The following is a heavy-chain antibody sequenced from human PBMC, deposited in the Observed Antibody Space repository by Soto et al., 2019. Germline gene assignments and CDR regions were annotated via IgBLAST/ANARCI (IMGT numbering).Heavy chain of an antibody. J-gene: IGHJ6*02. Sequence: PGGSLRLSCAASGFTVSSNYMSWVRLAPGKGMEWVSVIYSGGSTYYADSVKARFTISRDNPKNTPYLQMNSLRAEDTVVYYCARDWLRYFDWPYGMDVWGQGTXVTVSS. CDR3: ARDWLRYFDWPYGMDV. CDR1: GFTVSSNY. CDR2: IYSGGST. V-gene: IGHV3-53*01. D-gene: IGHD3-9*01.